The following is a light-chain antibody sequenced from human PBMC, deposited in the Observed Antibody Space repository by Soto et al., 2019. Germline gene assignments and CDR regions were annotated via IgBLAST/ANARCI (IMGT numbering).Light chain of an antibody. Sequence: QPVLTQPPSVSGAPGQRVTIACTGSSSNIGAGYDVQWYQQFPGTAPKLLIYANTNRPSGVPDRFSGSRSGTSGSLAITGLQPEDEADYYCQSYDNNRRVVFGGGTKVTVL. CDR1: SSNIGAGYD. J-gene: IGLJ2*01. V-gene: IGLV1-40*01. CDR3: QSYDNNRRVV. CDR2: ANT.